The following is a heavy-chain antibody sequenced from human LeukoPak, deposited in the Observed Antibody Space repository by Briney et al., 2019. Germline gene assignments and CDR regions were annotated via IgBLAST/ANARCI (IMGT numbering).Heavy chain of an antibody. CDR2: IYPGDSDT. D-gene: IGHD5-18*01. Sequence: PGESLKISCKGSGYSFTSYWIGWVRQMPGKGLEWMGIIYPGDSDTRYSPSFQGQFTISADRSISTAYLQWSSLKASDTAMYYCARSGYSYGYGSWFDPWGQGTLVTVSS. V-gene: IGHV5-51*01. CDR3: ARSGYSYGYGSWFDP. CDR1: GYSFTSYW. J-gene: IGHJ5*02.